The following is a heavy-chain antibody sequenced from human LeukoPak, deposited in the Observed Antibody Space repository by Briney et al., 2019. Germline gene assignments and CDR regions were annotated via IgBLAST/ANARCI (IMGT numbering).Heavy chain of an antibody. Sequence: ASVKVSCKASGYTFTSYYMHWVRQAPGQGLEWMGIINPSGGSTSYAQKFQGRVTMTRDTSTSTVYMELSSLRSGDTAVYYCARDSEISKVASYHFDYWGQGTLVTVSS. CDR2: INPSGGST. CDR1: GYTFTSYY. J-gene: IGHJ4*02. V-gene: IGHV1-46*01. D-gene: IGHD5-12*01. CDR3: ARDSEISKVASYHFDY.